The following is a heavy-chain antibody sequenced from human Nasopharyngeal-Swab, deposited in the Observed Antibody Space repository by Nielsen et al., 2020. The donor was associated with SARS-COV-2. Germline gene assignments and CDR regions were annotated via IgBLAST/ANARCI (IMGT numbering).Heavy chain of an antibody. CDR2: INHSGST. CDR3: ARVRGYYYDSSGYEAVPFDY. D-gene: IGHD3-22*01. V-gene: IGHV4-34*01. CDR1: GGSFSGYY. J-gene: IGHJ4*02. Sequence: SETLSLTCAVYGGSFSGYYWSWVRQPPGKGLEWIGEINHSGSTNYNPSLKSRVTISVDTSKNQFSLKLGSVTAADTAVYYCARVRGYYYDSSGYEAVPFDYWGQGTLVTVSS.